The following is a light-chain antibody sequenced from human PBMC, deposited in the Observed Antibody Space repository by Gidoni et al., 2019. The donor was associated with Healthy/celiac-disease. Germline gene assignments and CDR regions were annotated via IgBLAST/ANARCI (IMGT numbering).Light chain of an antibody. CDR3: QQSYSTWLT. J-gene: IGKJ4*01. Sequence: SVGDRVTITCRASQSISSYLNWYQQKPGKAPKLLIYAASSLQSGVPSRFSGSGSGTDFTLTISSLQPEDFATYYCQQSYSTWLTFGGGTKVEIK. CDR1: QSISSY. V-gene: IGKV1-39*01. CDR2: AAS.